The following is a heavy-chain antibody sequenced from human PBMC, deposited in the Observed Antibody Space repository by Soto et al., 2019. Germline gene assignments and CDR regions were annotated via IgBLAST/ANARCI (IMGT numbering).Heavy chain of an antibody. J-gene: IGHJ4*02. CDR2: INTLSTAI. Sequence: AVGSLRLSCEGSGFTFNDYYMTWIRQAPGKGLEWVAYINTLSTAIYYADSVKGRFTISRDNAKNSLYLQMNGLRAEDTATYYCARRLQWQLRPLDSWGRGTLVTVSS. CDR1: GFTFNDYY. V-gene: IGHV3-11*01. D-gene: IGHD6-19*01. CDR3: ARRLQWQLRPLDS.